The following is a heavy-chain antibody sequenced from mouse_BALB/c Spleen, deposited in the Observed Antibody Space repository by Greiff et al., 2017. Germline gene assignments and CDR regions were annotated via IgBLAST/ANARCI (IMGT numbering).Heavy chain of an antibody. V-gene: IGHV5-17*02. D-gene: IGHD1-1*01. CDR3: ARSPYGSSYVNYAMDY. Sequence: EVKLVESGGGLVQPGGSRKLSCAASGFTFSSFGMHWVRQAPEKGLEWVAYISSGSSTIYYADTVKGRFTISRDNPKNTLFLQMTSLRSEDTAMYYCARSPYGSSYVNYAMDYWGQGTSVTVSS. CDR1: GFTFSSFG. J-gene: IGHJ4*01. CDR2: ISSGSSTI.